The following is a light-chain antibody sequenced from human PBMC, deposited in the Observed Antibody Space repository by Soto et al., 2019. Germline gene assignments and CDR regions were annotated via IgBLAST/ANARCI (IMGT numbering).Light chain of an antibody. Sequence: QSALTQPASVSGSPGQSITISCTGTSTDVGGYKYVSWYQQHPGTVPKLMIFEVNGRPSGVSDRFSGSKSGNTASLSISGLQPEDEADYYCSSFSSSSTPYVFGTGTKVTVL. V-gene: IGLV2-14*01. J-gene: IGLJ1*01. CDR1: STDVGGYKY. CDR3: SSFSSSSTPYV. CDR2: EVN.